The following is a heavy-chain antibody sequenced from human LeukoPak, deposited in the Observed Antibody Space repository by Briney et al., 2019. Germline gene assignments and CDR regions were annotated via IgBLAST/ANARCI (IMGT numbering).Heavy chain of an antibody. V-gene: IGHV4-59*06. CDR2: IYYSGST. CDR1: GGSISSYY. J-gene: IGHJ5*02. CDR3: ASTPDYYDSSGYLNNWFDP. D-gene: IGHD3-22*01. Sequence: SETLSLTCTVSGGSISSYYWSWIRQPPGKGLEWIGYIYYSGSTYYNPSLKSRVTISVDTSKNQFSLKLSSVTAADTAVYYCASTPDYYDSSGYLNNWFDPWGQGTLVTVSS.